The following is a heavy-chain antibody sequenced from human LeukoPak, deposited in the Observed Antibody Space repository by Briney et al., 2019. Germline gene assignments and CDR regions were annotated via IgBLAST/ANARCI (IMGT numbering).Heavy chain of an antibody. J-gene: IGHJ5*02. CDR2: ISSSSSYI. V-gene: IGHV3-21*01. Sequence: GGSLRLSCAASGFTFSSYSMNWLRQAPGKGLEWVSSISSSSSYIYYADSVKGRFTISRDNAKNSLYLQMNSLRAEDTAVYYCARDMGTTNWFDPWGQGTLVTVSS. CDR1: GFTFSSYS. CDR3: ARDMGTTNWFDP. D-gene: IGHD1-26*01.